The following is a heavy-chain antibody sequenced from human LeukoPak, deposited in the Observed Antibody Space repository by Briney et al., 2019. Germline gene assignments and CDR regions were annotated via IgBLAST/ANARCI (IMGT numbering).Heavy chain of an antibody. J-gene: IGHJ4*02. V-gene: IGHV1-18*01. CDR2: ISAYNGNT. CDR3: ARDVVGARKFDY. D-gene: IGHD1-26*01. CDR1: GGTFSSYA. Sequence: ASVKVSCKASGGTFSSYAISWVRQAPGQGLEWMGWISAYNGNTNYAQKLQGRVTMTTDTSTSTAYMELRSLRSDDTAVYYCARDVVGARKFDYWGQGTLVTVSS.